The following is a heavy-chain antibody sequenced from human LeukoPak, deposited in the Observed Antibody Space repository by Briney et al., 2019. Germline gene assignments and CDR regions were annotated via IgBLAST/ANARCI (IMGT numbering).Heavy chain of an antibody. D-gene: IGHD1-26*01. V-gene: IGHV3-64D*06. CDR1: GFTFSSYA. CDR3: VNDLSIVPQYWEI. J-gene: IGHJ4*01. CDR2: ISSNGGST. Sequence: GGSLRLSCSASGFTFSSYAMHWVRQAPGKGLEYVSAISSNGGSTYYADSVKGRFTISRDNSKNTLYLQMRSLRAGGSVVYYCVNDLSIVPQYWEIWGQGALVTVSS.